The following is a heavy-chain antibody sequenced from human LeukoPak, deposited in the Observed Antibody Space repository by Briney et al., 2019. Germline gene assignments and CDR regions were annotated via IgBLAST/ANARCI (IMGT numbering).Heavy chain of an antibody. CDR1: GFTFSSYG. CDR2: ISGSGGST. Sequence: SGGSLRLSCAASGFTFSSYGMSWVRQAPGKGLEWVSAISGSGGSTYYADSVKGRFTISRDNSKNTLYVQTNSLRAEDTAVYYCAKGTGYSSSSCFFDYWGQGTLVTVSS. V-gene: IGHV3-23*01. D-gene: IGHD6-13*01. J-gene: IGHJ4*02. CDR3: AKGTGYSSSSCFFDY.